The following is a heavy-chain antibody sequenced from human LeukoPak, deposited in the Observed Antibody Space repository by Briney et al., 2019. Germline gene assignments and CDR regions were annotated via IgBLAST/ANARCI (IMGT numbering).Heavy chain of an antibody. CDR1: GFIFDDYG. CDR3: ARAAHYGDYALVKYYFDY. Sequence: GGSLRLSCAASGFIFDDYGMNWVRQAPGKGLEWVSGINWNGGSTVYADSVKGRFTISRDNAKNSLYLQMNSLRAEDTALYYSARAAHYGDYALVKYYFDYWGQGTLVTVSA. J-gene: IGHJ4*02. D-gene: IGHD4-17*01. V-gene: IGHV3-20*04. CDR2: INWNGGST.